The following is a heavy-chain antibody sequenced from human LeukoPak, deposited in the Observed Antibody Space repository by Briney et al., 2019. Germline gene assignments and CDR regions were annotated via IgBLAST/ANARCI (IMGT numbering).Heavy chain of an antibody. J-gene: IGHJ4*02. D-gene: IGHD3-22*01. CDR3: ASSGYYFPLLDY. V-gene: IGHV4-59*01. CDR1: GGSINDYY. Sequence: SETLSLTCTVSGGSINDYYWNWIRQPPGKGLEWIAYVFYSGRTDYNPSLKSRVTISLDTSKNQLSLKLRSVTAADTAVYYCASSGYYFPLLDYWGQGNLVTVSS. CDR2: VFYSGRT.